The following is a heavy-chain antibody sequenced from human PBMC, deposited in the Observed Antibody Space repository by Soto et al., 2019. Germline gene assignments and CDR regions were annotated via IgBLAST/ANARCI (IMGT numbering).Heavy chain of an antibody. Sequence: GASVKVSCKASGYTFSTADINWVRQATGQGLEWMGWMSPNSGNTHSVEKFQGRVTMTRDTSISTAYLELSSLRSEDTAVYYCARAIWYDSPTYAYYIKYWGQGTLVTVSS. D-gene: IGHD3-16*01. CDR2: MSPNSGNT. J-gene: IGHJ4*02. V-gene: IGHV1-8*01. CDR3: ARAIWYDSPTYAYYIKY. CDR1: GYTFSTAD.